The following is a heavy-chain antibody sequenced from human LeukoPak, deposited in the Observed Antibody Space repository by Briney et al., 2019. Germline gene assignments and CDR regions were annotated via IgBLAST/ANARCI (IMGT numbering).Heavy chain of an antibody. D-gene: IGHD6-19*01. V-gene: IGHV3-23*01. CDR2: ISGSGGST. J-gene: IGHJ4*02. CDR3: AKGSGWYV. CDR1: GFTFSSSS. Sequence: GGSLRLSCAASGFTFSSSSMSWVRQAPGKGQEWVSVISGSGGSTDYADSVKGRFTISRDNSKNTLYLQMNSLRAEDTAVYYCAKGSGWYVWGQGTLVTVSS.